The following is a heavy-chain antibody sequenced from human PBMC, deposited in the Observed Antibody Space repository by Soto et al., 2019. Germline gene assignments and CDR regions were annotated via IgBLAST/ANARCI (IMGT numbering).Heavy chain of an antibody. CDR1: GFSVSGWY. Sequence: PGGSARLSCAASGFSVSGWYMDWVRQAPGKGLEWVARLKDRSQNYATEYAASVKGRFTVSRHASQNSMYLQMNSLKIEDTAVYYCAREGDARWPDSWGQGTLVTVS. J-gene: IGHJ5*01. CDR2: LKDRSQNYAT. V-gene: IGHV3-72*01. D-gene: IGHD1-26*01. CDR3: AREGDARWPDS.